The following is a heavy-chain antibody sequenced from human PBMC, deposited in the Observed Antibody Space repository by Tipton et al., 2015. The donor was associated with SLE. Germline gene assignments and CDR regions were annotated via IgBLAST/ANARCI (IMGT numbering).Heavy chain of an antibody. J-gene: IGHJ4*02. V-gene: IGHV4-59*01. CDR2: IHYTGGT. Sequence: GLVKPSETVSLTCTVSNASISLTHWNWIRQTPGKGLEWIGNIHYTGGTDYNPSLRGRVTISLDTSKKQISLNLSSVTAADTAIYYCAAEKTPHNCLDYWGLGTLVTVSS. CDR1: NASISLTH. CDR3: AAEKTPHNCLDY. D-gene: IGHD1-1*01.